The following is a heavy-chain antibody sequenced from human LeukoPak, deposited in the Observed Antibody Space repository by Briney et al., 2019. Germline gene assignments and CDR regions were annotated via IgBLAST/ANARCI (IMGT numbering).Heavy chain of an antibody. V-gene: IGHV3-74*01. D-gene: IGHD2-2*01. CDR3: VSFYETN. J-gene: IGHJ4*02. CDR2: VNSDGSWT. Sequence: GGSLRLSCAASGNSLIHWVRQAPGRGLVWVSHVNSDGSWTSHADSVKGRFTISKDNAKNTVYLQMNNLRTEDTAVYYCVSFYETNWGRGTLVTVSS. CDR1: GNSL.